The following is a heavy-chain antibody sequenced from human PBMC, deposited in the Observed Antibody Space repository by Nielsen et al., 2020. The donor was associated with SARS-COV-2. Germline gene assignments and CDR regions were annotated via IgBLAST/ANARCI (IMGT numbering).Heavy chain of an antibody. CDR3: ARDRDVDYLDS. CDR2: IRNRGGRT. D-gene: IGHD4/OR15-4a*01. J-gene: IGHJ4*02. CDR1: GFTISSYG. V-gene: IGHV3-23*01. Sequence: GGSLRLSCAASGFTISSYGMSWVRQVSGKGLEWLSEIRNRGGRTRYADSVKGRFTISRDSSKNTLYLQMNSLRAEDTAIYYCARDRDVDYLDSWGQGTLVTVSS.